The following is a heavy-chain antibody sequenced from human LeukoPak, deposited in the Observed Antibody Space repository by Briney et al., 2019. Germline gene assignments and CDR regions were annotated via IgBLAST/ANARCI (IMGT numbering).Heavy chain of an antibody. Sequence: GGYLRLYCAASGFTFSSYALHWARQAASKGLDWVAVISYDGSDKYYADSVKGRFTISRDNSKNTLYLQMNSLRTEDTAVYYCARSRCSGGSCYGLDYWGLGTLVTVSS. CDR1: GFTFSSYA. J-gene: IGHJ4*02. V-gene: IGHV3-30*04. CDR2: ISYDGSDK. D-gene: IGHD2-15*01. CDR3: ARSRCSGGSCYGLDY.